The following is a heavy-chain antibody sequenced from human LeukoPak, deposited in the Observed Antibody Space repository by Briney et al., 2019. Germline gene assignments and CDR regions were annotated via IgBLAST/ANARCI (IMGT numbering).Heavy chain of an antibody. CDR3: ARVRSGWYDAFDI. CDR2: ISYDGSNT. V-gene: IGHV3-30*04. CDR1: GFTFSSYA. D-gene: IGHD6-19*01. Sequence: PGRSLRLSCAASGFTFSSYAMHWVRQAPGKGLEWVIVISYDGSNTYYTDSVKGRFTISRDNSKNTLYLQMNSLRAEDTAVYYCARVRSGWYDAFDIWGQGAMVTVSS. J-gene: IGHJ3*02.